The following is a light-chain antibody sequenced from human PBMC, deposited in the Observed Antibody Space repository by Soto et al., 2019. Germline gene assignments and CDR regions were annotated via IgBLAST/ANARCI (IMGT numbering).Light chain of an antibody. J-gene: IGKJ1*01. CDR2: KAS. CDR3: QKYNSYLWT. Sequence: DIQMTQSPSTLSASVGDRVTITCRASQSINNWLAWYQQKPGKAPKLLIYKASTLESGVPSRFSGSGSGTEFTLTISSLQPDDFATYYCQKYNSYLWTFGQGTKVEIK. V-gene: IGKV1-5*03. CDR1: QSINNW.